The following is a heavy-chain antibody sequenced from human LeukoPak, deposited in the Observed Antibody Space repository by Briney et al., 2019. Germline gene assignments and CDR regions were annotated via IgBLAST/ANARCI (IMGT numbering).Heavy chain of an antibody. CDR3: ARVYCSGGSCYSIAY. CDR1: GFTFSYYT. D-gene: IGHD2-15*01. CDR2: IGTNSNFI. V-gene: IGHV3-21*01. J-gene: IGHJ4*01. Sequence: GGSLRLSCAASGFTFSYYTMNWVRQAPGKGLEWVSSIGTNSNFIYYADSLKGRFTISRDNPTNSLYLQMNSLRAEDTAVYYCARVYCSGGSCYSIAYWGKRSPLTVSS.